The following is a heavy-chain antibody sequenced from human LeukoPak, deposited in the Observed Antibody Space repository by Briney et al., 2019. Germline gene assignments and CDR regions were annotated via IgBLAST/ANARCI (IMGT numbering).Heavy chain of an antibody. CDR2: IIPIFGTA. Sequence: SVTVSCKASGGTFSSYAISWVRQAPGQGLEWMGGIIPIFGTANYAQKFQGRVTITADESTSTAYMELSSLRSEDTAVYYCAREYYDFWSGYWPSYFDYWGQGTLVTVSS. J-gene: IGHJ4*02. CDR3: AREYYDFWSGYWPSYFDY. D-gene: IGHD3-3*01. CDR1: GGTFSSYA. V-gene: IGHV1-69*13.